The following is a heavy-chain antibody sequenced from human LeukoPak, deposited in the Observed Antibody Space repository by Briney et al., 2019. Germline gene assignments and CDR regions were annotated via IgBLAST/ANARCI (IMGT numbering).Heavy chain of an antibody. Sequence: ASVKVSCKASGYTFTSYGISWVRQAPGQGLGWMGWISAYNGNTNYAQKLQGRVTMTTDTSTSTAYMELRSLRSDDTAVYYCARDPDIVVVPAAFSHWYFDLWGRGTLVTVSS. CDR1: GYTFTSYG. J-gene: IGHJ2*01. CDR3: ARDPDIVVVPAAFSHWYFDL. CDR2: ISAYNGNT. D-gene: IGHD2-2*01. V-gene: IGHV1-18*01.